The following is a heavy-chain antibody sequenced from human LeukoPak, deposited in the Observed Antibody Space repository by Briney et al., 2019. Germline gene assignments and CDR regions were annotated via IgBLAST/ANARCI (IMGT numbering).Heavy chain of an antibody. J-gene: IGHJ5*02. D-gene: IGHD6-19*01. CDR1: GGSISSGGYS. Sequence: PSQTLSLTCAVSGGSISSGGYSWSWIRQPPGKGLEWIGYIYHSGSTYYNPSLKSRVTISVDRSKNQISLKLSSVTAADTAVYYCARELAGANWFDPWGQGTLVTVSS. CDR3: ARELAGANWFDP. V-gene: IGHV4-30-2*01. CDR2: IYHSGST.